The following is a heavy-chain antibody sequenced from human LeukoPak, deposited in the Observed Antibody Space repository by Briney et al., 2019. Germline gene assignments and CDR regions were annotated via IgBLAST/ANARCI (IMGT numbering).Heavy chain of an antibody. V-gene: IGHV3-23*01. Sequence: GGSLRLSCAASGFTFSSYAMSWVRQAPGKGLEWVSAISGSGGGTYYADSVKGRFTISRDNSKNTLYQQINSMRDEDTALYYCAKDTWQFAPDYYYYMDVWGKGTTVTVSS. CDR3: AKDTWQFAPDYYYYMDV. D-gene: IGHD2-21*01. CDR2: ISGSGGGT. CDR1: GFTFSSYA. J-gene: IGHJ6*03.